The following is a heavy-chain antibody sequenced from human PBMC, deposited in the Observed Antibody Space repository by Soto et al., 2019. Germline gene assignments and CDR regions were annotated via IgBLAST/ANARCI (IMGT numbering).Heavy chain of an antibody. V-gene: IGHV3-53*01. Sequence: PGGSLRLSCAVSGFIVSSKYMTWVRQAPGKGLEWVSVIYTGGSTHYADSARGRSTISRDSSKNTLYLQMNSLRAEDEAVYYCTTYTGYGMDVWGQGTTVTVSS. J-gene: IGHJ6*02. CDR3: TTYTGYGMDV. CDR1: GFIVSSKY. CDR2: IYTGGST. D-gene: IGHD3-16*01.